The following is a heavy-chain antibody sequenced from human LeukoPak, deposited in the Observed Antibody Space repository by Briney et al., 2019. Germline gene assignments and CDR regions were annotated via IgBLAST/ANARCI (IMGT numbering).Heavy chain of an antibody. J-gene: IGHJ6*02. CDR2: INHSGST. CDR1: GGSFSGYY. CDR3: ARAYSSSWYYYYGMDV. Sequence: SETLSLTCAVYGGSFSGYYWSWIRQPPGKGLEWIGEINHSGSTNYNPSLKSRVTISVDTSKNQFSLKLSSVTAADTAVYYCARAYSSSWYYYYGMDVWGLGTTVTVSS. V-gene: IGHV4-34*01. D-gene: IGHD6-13*01.